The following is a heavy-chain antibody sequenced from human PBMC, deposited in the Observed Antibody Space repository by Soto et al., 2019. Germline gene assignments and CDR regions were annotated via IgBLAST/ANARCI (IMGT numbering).Heavy chain of an antibody. Sequence: SETLSLTCTVSGDTVNNGDYYWSWIRQPPGKGLEWIGYIYYSGSTYYNPSLKSRVTISVDTSKNQFSLKLSSVTAADTAVYYCARDNILGILYGGMDVWGQGTTVTVAS. V-gene: IGHV4-30-4*01. CDR1: GDTVNNGDYY. J-gene: IGHJ6*02. D-gene: IGHD3-3*01. CDR3: ARDNILGILYGGMDV. CDR2: IYYSGST.